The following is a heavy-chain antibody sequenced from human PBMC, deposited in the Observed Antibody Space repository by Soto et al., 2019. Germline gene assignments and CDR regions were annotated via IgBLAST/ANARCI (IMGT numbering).Heavy chain of an antibody. J-gene: IGHJ6*02. D-gene: IGHD1-20*01. CDR2: TYYRSKRYN. CDR3: ARGEVTGTYYYYGMDV. CDR1: GDSVSSNSAA. V-gene: IGHV6-1*01. Sequence: SETLSLTCAISGDSVSSNSAAWNWIRQSPSRGLEWLGRTYYRSKRYNDYAVSVKSRITINPDTSKNQFSLQLNSVTPEDTAVYYCARGEVTGTYYYYGMDVWGQGTTVTVSS.